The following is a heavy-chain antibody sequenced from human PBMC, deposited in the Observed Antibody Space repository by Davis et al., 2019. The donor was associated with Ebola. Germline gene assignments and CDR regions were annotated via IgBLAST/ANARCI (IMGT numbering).Heavy chain of an antibody. J-gene: IGHJ5*02. V-gene: IGHV3-30*02. D-gene: IGHD6-13*01. CDR2: IRYDGSNK. CDR1: GFTFSSYG. CDR3: AKGGRAAAGWFDP. Sequence: GESLKISCAASGFTFSSYGMHWVRQAPGKGLEWVAFIRYDGSNKYYADSVKGRFTISRDNSKNTLYLQMNSLRAEDTAVYYCAKGGRAAAGWFDPWGQGTLVTVSS.